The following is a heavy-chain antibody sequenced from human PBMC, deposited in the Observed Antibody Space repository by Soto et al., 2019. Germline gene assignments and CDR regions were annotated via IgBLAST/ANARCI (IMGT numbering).Heavy chain of an antibody. V-gene: IGHV3-30-3*01. CDR2: ISYDGDNK. D-gene: IGHD6-19*01. CDR3: ARDRAAVAE. CDR1: GFTFSNYA. Sequence: QVQLVESGGGVVQPGRSLRLSCAASGFTFSNYAMHWVRQAPGKGLAWVAFISYDGDNKYYADSVKGRFTISRDNSKNTLYLQMNSLSTEDTAVYYCARDRAAVAEWGQGTLVTVSS. J-gene: IGHJ4*02.